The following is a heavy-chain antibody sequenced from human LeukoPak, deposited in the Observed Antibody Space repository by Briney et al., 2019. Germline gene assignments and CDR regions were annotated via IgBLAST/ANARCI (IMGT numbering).Heavy chain of an antibody. J-gene: IGHJ5*02. CDR3: AREVARRWFDP. CDR2: IYYSGTT. CDR1: GASISPYY. V-gene: IGHV4-59*01. Sequence: PSETLSLTCAVSGASISPYYWSWIRQPPGKGLEWIGYIYYSGTTNYNPSLQSRVTISIDTSKNQFSLRLSFVSAADTAVYYCAREVARRWFDPWGQGTLVTVSS.